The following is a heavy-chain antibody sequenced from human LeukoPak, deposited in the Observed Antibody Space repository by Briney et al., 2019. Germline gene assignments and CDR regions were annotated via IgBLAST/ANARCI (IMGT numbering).Heavy chain of an antibody. J-gene: IGHJ3*02. CDR1: GYTFAGYY. CDR3: AVLEVRGDAFDI. CDR2: INPNSGGT. Sequence: ASVTVSCKASGYTFAGYYMHWVRQAPGQGLEWMGWINPNSGGTNYAQKFQGRVTMTRDTSISTAYMELSRLRSDDTAVYYCAVLEVRGDAFDIWGQGTMVTVSS. D-gene: IGHD3-10*01. V-gene: IGHV1-2*02.